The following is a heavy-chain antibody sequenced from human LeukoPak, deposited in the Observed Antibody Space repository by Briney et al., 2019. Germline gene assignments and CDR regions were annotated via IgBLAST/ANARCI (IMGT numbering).Heavy chain of an antibody. D-gene: IGHD5-18*01. CDR1: GGTISSGGYS. CDR2: IYHSGST. J-gene: IGHJ6*02. Sequence: SQTLSLTCAGSGGTISSGGYSWSWLRQPPGKGLGWIAYIYHSGSTYYNPSLKSRVTISVDRSKNQFSLKLSSVTAADTAVYYCARGGQLWSTYYYYGMDVWGQGTTVTVSS. CDR3: ARGGQLWSTYYYYGMDV. V-gene: IGHV4-30-2*01.